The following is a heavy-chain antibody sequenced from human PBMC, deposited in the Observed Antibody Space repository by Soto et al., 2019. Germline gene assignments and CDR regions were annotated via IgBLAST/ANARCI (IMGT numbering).Heavy chain of an antibody. CDR1: GGSISSYY. CDR2: IYYTGST. J-gene: IGHJ4*02. Sequence: QVQLQESGPGLVKPSETLSLTCTVSGGSISSYYWSWVRQPPGKGLEWIGYIYYTGSTNYNPSLKSRVTISIDTSKNQFSLKLSSVTAADTAVYYCARLTSCYYANFDYWGQGTLVTVSS. D-gene: IGHD3-22*01. V-gene: IGHV4-59*08. CDR3: ARLTSCYYANFDY.